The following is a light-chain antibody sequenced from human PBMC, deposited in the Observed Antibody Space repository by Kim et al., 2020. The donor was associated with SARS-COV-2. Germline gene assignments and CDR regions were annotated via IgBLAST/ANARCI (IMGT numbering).Light chain of an antibody. CDR3: QQCTNYPLT. V-gene: IGKV1-5*03. J-gene: IGKJ4*01. CDR1: QSIRTW. Sequence: DIQMTQSPSTLSASVGDRVTIICRASQSIRTWLAWYQQKPGQAPKLLIYKASSLQSGVPSRFSGSGSWTEFTLTISSLQPDDFATYYCQQCTNYPLTFGGGTKVDIK. CDR2: KAS.